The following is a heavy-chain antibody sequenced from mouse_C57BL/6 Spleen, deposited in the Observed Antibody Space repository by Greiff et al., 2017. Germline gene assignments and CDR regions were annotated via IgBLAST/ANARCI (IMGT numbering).Heavy chain of an antibody. CDR3: ARSFDLRTWFAY. Sequence: VHLVESGAELARPGASVKLSCKASGYTFTSYGISWVKQRTGQGLEWIGEIYPRSGNTYYNEKFKGKATLTADKSSSTAYMQLSSLTSEDSAVYFCARSFDLRTWFAYWGQGTLVTVSA. V-gene: IGHV1-81*01. CDR2: IYPRSGNT. CDR1: GYTFTSYG. J-gene: IGHJ3*01.